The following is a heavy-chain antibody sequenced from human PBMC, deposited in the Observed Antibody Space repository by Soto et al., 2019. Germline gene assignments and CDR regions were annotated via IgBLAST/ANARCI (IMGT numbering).Heavy chain of an antibody. D-gene: IGHD3-22*01. CDR2: IYYSGTT. J-gene: IGHJ5*02. V-gene: IGHV4-39*01. Sequence: SETLSLTCTVSGDSISSSSYYWGWIRQPPGKGLEWIGDIYYSGTTHYNPSLKSRVTISIDTSKNQFSLHLRSVTAADTAVYYCARLKRALFITTYNRFDPWGQGTQVTVYS. CDR3: ARLKRALFITTYNRFDP. CDR1: GDSISSSSYY.